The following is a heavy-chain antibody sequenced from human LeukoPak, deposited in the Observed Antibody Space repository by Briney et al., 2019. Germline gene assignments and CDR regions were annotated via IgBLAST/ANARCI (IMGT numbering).Heavy chain of an antibody. CDR3: ARGLSVWGSGKLRTGEIDY. D-gene: IGHD3-10*01. CDR2: INHSGST. V-gene: IGHV4-34*01. CDR1: GGSFSGYY. Sequence: SETLSLTCAVYGGSFSGYYWSWIRQPPGKGLEWIGEINHSGSTNYNPSLKSRVTISVDTSKNQFSLKLSSVTAADTAVYYCARGLSVWGSGKLRTGEIDYWGQGTLVTVSS. J-gene: IGHJ4*02.